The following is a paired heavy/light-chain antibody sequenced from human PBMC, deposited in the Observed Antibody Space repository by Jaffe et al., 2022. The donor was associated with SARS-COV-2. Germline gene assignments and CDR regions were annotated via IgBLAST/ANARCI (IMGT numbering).Light chain of an antibody. CDR3: LQDYNYPRT. CDR2: AAS. Sequence: AIQMTQSPSSLSASVGDRVTITCRASQGIRNDLGWYQQKPGKAPKLLIYAASTLQSGVPSRFSGSGSGTDFTLTISSLQPEDFATYYCLQDYNYPRTFGQGTKLEIK. V-gene: IGKV1-6*01. J-gene: IGKJ2*02. CDR1: QGIRND.
Heavy chain of an antibody. V-gene: IGHV3-30*04. CDR3: ARDYYDSGSYCLDY. CDR2: ISYDGNNK. J-gene: IGHJ4*02. Sequence: QVQLVESGGGVVQPGRSLRLSCAASGFTFSRYAMHWVRQAPGKGLEWVAIISYDGNNKYHADSVKGRFTISRDNSKNTLYLQMNSLRAEDTAVYYCARDYYDSGSYCLDYWGQGTLVTVSS. CDR1: GFTFSRYA. D-gene: IGHD3-10*01.